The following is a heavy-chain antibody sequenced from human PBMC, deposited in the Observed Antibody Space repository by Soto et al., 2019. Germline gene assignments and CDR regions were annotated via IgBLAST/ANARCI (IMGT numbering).Heavy chain of an antibody. V-gene: IGHV1-18*01. CDR1: GYTFTSYG. J-gene: IGHJ6*02. D-gene: IGHD6-19*01. Sequence: ASVKVSCKASGYTFTSYGISWVRQAPGQGLEWMGWISAYNGNTNYAQKLQGRVTMTTDTSTSTAYMELRSLRSDDTAVYYCASGSGWYSYYYYGMDVWGQGTTVTVSS. CDR2: ISAYNGNT. CDR3: ASGSGWYSYYYYGMDV.